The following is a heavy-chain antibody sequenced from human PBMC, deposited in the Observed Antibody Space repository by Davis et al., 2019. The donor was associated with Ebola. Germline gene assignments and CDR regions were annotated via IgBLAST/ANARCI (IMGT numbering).Heavy chain of an antibody. CDR1: GFTFSSYA. Sequence: PGGSLRLSCAASGFTFSSYAMHWVRQAPGKGLEWVAVISYDGSNKYYADSVKGRFTISRDNSKNTLYLQMNSLRAEDTAVYYCARDKRSYNWNDADYYGMDVWGQGTTVTVSS. D-gene: IGHD1-1*01. CDR3: ARDKRSYNWNDADYYGMDV. CDR2: ISYDGSNK. J-gene: IGHJ6*02. V-gene: IGHV3-30-3*01.